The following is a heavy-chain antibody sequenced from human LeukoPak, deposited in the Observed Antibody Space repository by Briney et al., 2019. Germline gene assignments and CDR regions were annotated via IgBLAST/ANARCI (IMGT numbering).Heavy chain of an antibody. CDR1: GGSISSYY. Sequence: SETLSLTCTVSGGSISSYYWSWIRQPAGKGLEWIGRIYTSGSTNYNPSLKSRVTMSVDTSKNQFSLKLSSVTAADTAVYYCARDGDDFWSGQKWFDPWGQGTLVTVSS. D-gene: IGHD3-3*01. CDR3: ARDGDDFWSGQKWFDP. J-gene: IGHJ5*02. V-gene: IGHV4-4*07. CDR2: IYTSGST.